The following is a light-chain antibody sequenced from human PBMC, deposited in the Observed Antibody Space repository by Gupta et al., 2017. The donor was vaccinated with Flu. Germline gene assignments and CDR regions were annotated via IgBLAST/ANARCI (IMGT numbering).Light chain of an antibody. CDR1: QSISTY. J-gene: IGKJ1*01. Sequence: GVRVTLTCRASQSISTYLNWYQQKPGKAPKLLIYAASNLQSGVPSRFSGSGSGTDFTLTISSLQPEDFAAYYCQQSYNNPWTFGQGTKVEIK. CDR3: QQSYNNPWT. V-gene: IGKV1-39*01. CDR2: AAS.